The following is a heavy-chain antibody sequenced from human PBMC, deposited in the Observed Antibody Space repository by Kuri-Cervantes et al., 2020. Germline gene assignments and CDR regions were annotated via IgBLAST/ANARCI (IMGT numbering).Heavy chain of an antibody. CDR2: LYWDDDK. D-gene: IGHD2-15*01. Sequence: SGPTLAKPTETLTLTCTFSGFSLSTRGVAMGWIRQPPGKAPERLALLYWDDDKRYSPSLKGRLTITKDTSKNQVVLTMTNMDPVDTATYYCAHRQVAGPLDKWGQGTLVTVSS. J-gene: IGHJ4*01. V-gene: IGHV2-5*02. CDR1: GFSLSTRGVA. CDR3: AHRQVAGPLDK.